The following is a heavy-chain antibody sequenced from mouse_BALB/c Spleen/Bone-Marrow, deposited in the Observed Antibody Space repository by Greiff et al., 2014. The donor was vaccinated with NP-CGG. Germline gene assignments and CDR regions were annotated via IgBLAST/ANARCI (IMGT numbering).Heavy chain of an antibody. CDR3: ARRREYYALDY. Sequence: EVLLVESGGDLVKPGGSLKLSCAASGFTFSSYGMSWVRQTPDKRLEWVATISSGGSYTYYPDSVKGRFTISRDNAKNTLYLQMSSLKSEDTAMYYCARRREYYALDYWGQGTSVTVSS. J-gene: IGHJ4*01. CDR1: GFTFSSYG. V-gene: IGHV5-6*01. CDR2: ISSGGSYT.